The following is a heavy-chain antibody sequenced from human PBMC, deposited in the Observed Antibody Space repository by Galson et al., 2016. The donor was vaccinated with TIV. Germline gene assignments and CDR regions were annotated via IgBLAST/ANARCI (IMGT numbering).Heavy chain of an antibody. J-gene: IGHJ6*02. V-gene: IGHV1-69*01. Sequence: QAPGQGLEWMGGIIPLFGEAHYAQKFQGRVTISADESTSTVYMELSGLRSGDTAMYYCAKCRNTAMDTYYYYYGLDVWGQGTTVTVSS. CDR3: AKCRNTAMDTYYYYYGLDV. D-gene: IGHD5-18*01. CDR2: IIPLFGEA.